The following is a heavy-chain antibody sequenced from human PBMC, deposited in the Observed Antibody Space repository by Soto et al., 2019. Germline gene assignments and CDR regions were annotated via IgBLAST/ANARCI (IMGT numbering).Heavy chain of an antibody. V-gene: IGHV5-51*01. CDR3: AMAVDTAMADYYYYGMDV. CDR1: GYSFTNYW. Sequence: PGESLKISCKGSGYSFTNYWIGWACQMPGKGLEWMGIIYAGDSNTRYSPTFQGQVTISADKSISTAYLQWSSLKASDTAMYYCAMAVDTAMADYYYYGMDVWGQGTTVTVS. J-gene: IGHJ6*02. D-gene: IGHD5-18*01. CDR2: IYAGDSNT.